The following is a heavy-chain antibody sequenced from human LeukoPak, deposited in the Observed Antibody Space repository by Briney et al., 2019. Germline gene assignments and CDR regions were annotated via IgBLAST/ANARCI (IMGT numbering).Heavy chain of an antibody. CDR2: IYYSGST. J-gene: IGHJ5*02. Sequence: SETLSLTCTVSGGSISSYYWSWIRQPPGKGLEWIGYIYYSGSTNYNPSLKSRVTISVDTSKNQFSLKLSSVTAADTAVYYCARGRIAARPRVGLDWFDPWGQGTLVTVSS. CDR1: GGSISSYY. D-gene: IGHD6-6*01. V-gene: IGHV4-59*12. CDR3: ARGRIAARPRVGLDWFDP.